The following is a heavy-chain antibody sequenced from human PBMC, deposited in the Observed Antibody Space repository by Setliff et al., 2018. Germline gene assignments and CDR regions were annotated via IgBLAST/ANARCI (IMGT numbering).Heavy chain of an antibody. Sequence: SETLSLTCTLSGDSISRSTYYWGWIRQSPGKGLDWIGTVDRSGTTNYNPSLKSRVTISVDTSKNQFSLKLSAVTAADTAVYFCAREDGPNYYYYYMDIWGKGTTVTVSS. CDR2: VDRSGTT. J-gene: IGHJ6*03. CDR1: GDSISRSTYY. CDR3: AREDGPNYYYYYMDI. D-gene: IGHD2-8*01. V-gene: IGHV4-39*07.